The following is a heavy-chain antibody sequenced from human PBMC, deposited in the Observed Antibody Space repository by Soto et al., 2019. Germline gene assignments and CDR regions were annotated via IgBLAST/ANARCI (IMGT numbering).Heavy chain of an antibody. CDR2: IYYSGST. D-gene: IGHD6-13*01. CDR3: ARGLPGYSSSRHGEFDP. Sequence: SETLSLTCTVSGGSISSGGYYWSWIRQHPGKGLEWIGYIYYSGSTYYNPSLKSRVTISVDTSKNQFSLKLSSVTAADTAVYYCARGLPGYSSSRHGEFDPWGQGTLVTVSS. J-gene: IGHJ5*02. CDR1: GGSISSGGYY. V-gene: IGHV4-31*03.